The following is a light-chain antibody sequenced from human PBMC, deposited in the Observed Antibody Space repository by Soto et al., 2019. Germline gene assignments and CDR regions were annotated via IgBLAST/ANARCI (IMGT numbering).Light chain of an antibody. CDR3: QTWGTGIHVV. J-gene: IGLJ2*01. CDR2: LNSDGSH. CDR1: SGYSSYA. Sequence: QSVLTQSPSASASLGASVKLTCTLSSGYSSYAIAWHQQQTEKGPRYLMKLNSDGSHNKGDGIPDRFSGSSSGAERYLTISSLQSEDEADYYCQTWGTGIHVVFGGGTKLTVL. V-gene: IGLV4-69*01.